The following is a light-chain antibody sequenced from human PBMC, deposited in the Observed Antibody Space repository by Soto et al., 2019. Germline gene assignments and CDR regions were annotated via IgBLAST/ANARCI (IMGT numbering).Light chain of an antibody. CDR3: QQLNSYPIT. CDR2: AAS. Sequence: DIQLTQSPSFLSASVGARVTITCRASQGISSHLAWYQQKPGKAPKLLIYAASTLQSGVPSRFRGSGSGTEFTLTVSSLQPEDFATYYCQQLNSYPITVGQGTRLEIK. J-gene: IGKJ5*01. V-gene: IGKV1-9*01. CDR1: QGISSH.